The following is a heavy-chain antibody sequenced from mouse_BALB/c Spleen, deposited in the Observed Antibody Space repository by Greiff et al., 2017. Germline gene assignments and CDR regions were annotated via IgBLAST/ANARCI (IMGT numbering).Heavy chain of an antibody. CDR3: ARGVRRNYAMDY. Sequence: EVQLQQSGPELVKPGASVKIPCKASGYTFTDYNMDWVKQSHGKSLEWIGDINPNNGGTIYNQKFKGKATLTVDKSSSTAYMELRSLTSEDTAVYYCARGVRRNYAMDYWGQGTSVTVSS. CDR1: GYTFTDYN. J-gene: IGHJ4*01. V-gene: IGHV1-18*01. CDR2: INPNNGGT. D-gene: IGHD2-14*01.